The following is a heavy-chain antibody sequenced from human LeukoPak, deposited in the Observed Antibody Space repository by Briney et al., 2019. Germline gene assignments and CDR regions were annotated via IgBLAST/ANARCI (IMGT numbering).Heavy chain of an antibody. CDR3: ARGGKWELPYY. V-gene: IGHV3-49*04. CDR2: IRSKAYGGTP. J-gene: IGHJ4*02. Sequence: GGSLRLSCTASGFSFGDYAMSWVRQAPGRGLEWVGFIRSKAYGGTPEYAASVKGRFTISRDDSKSIAYLQMDSLKTEDTALCYCARGGKWELPYYGGQGTLVTVSS. CDR1: GFSFGDYA. D-gene: IGHD1-26*01.